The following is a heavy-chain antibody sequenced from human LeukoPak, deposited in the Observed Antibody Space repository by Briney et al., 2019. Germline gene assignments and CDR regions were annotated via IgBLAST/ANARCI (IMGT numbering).Heavy chain of an antibody. J-gene: IGHJ6*03. CDR1: GFSLTAFG. CDR2: ISSGSSSI. Sequence: PGGSLRLSCAVSGFSLTAFGMNWVRQAPGKGLEWVSSISSGSSSIYYADSVKGRFTISRDNAKNSLYLQMNSLRAEDTAVYYCARVTNYYYYMDVWGKGSPVTVSS. D-gene: IGHD4-11*01. CDR3: ARVTNYYYYMDV. V-gene: IGHV3-21*01.